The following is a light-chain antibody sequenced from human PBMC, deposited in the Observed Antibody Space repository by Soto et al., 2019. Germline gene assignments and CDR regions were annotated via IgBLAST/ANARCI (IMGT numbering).Light chain of an antibody. CDR3: QQYGRSPLIT. V-gene: IGKV3-20*01. J-gene: IGKJ5*01. Sequence: EIVLTQSPGTLSLSPGERATLSCRASQSVSSSYLAWYQQKPGQAPRLLIYGASSTATGIPDRFSGSGSGTDFTLTISRLEPEDFAVYYCQQYGRSPLITFGQGTRLESK. CDR1: QSVSSSY. CDR2: GAS.